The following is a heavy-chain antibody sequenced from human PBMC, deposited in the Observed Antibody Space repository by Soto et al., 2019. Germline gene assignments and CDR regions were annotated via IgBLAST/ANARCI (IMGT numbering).Heavy chain of an antibody. CDR1: GGTFSSYA. CDR2: IIPIFGTA. J-gene: IGHJ6*02. D-gene: IGHD2-2*01. Sequence: SVKVSCKASGGTFSSYAISWVRQAPGQGLEWMGGIIPIFGTANYAQKFQGRVTITADKSTSTAYMELSSLRSEDTAVYYCARGSRPRWNEYCSSTSCYRTYYYGMDVWGQGTTVTVSS. V-gene: IGHV1-69*06. CDR3: ARGSRPRWNEYCSSTSCYRTYYYGMDV.